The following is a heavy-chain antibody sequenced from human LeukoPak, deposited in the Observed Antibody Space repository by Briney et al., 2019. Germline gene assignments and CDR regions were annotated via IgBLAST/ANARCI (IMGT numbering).Heavy chain of an antibody. J-gene: IGHJ4*02. Sequence: PSGTLSLTCGVSGGSVINTNWWTWARQPPGKGLEWIGSIYYSGSTYYNPSLKSRVTISVDTSKNQFSLKLSSVTAADTAVYYCARGGRDGYSANYWGQGTLVTVSS. CDR2: IYYSGST. V-gene: IGHV4-4*02. D-gene: IGHD5-24*01. CDR3: ARGGRDGYSANY. CDR1: GGSVINTNW.